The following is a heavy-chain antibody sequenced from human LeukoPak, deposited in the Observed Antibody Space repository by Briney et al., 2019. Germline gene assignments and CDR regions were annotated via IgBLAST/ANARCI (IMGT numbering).Heavy chain of an antibody. CDR2: IHTSGRT. Sequence: SETLSLTCTVSGDSISSGSYYWSWIRQPAGKGLEWIGRIHTSGRTNYNPSLKSRVTISADTSKNQFSLKLSSVTAADTAVYYCARAQQWLGFDYWGQGTLVTVSS. J-gene: IGHJ4*02. D-gene: IGHD6-19*01. CDR1: GDSISSGSYY. CDR3: ARAQQWLGFDY. V-gene: IGHV4-61*02.